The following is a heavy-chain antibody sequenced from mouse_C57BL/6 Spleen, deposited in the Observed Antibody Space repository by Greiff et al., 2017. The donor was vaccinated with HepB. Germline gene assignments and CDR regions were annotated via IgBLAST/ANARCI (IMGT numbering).Heavy chain of an antibody. V-gene: IGHV1-15*01. CDR1: GYTFTDYE. CDR2: IDPETGGT. Sequence: VQLQQSGAELVRPGASVTLSCKASGYTFTDYEMHWVKQTPVHGLEWIGAIDPETGGTAYNQKFKGKAILTADKSSSTAYMELRSLTSADSAVYYSTRCEVSDGYFAYWGQGTTLTVSS. CDR3: TRCEVSDGYFAY. J-gene: IGHJ2*01.